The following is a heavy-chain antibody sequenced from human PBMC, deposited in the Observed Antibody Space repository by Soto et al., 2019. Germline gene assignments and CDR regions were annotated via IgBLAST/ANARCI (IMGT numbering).Heavy chain of an antibody. J-gene: IGHJ4*02. Sequence: EVQLVESGGGLVQPGGSLKLSCAASGFAFSGSAMHWVRQASGKGLEWVGRIRSISNSYATVYAASIEGRFPISRDDSTNTAYLNRTSLKTEDTAMYFCNRLAYATRGSYHDYWGQGTLVTVSS. D-gene: IGHD3-22*01. V-gene: IGHV3-73*01. CDR3: NRLAYATRGSYHDY. CDR1: GFAFSGSA. CDR2: IRSISNSYAT.